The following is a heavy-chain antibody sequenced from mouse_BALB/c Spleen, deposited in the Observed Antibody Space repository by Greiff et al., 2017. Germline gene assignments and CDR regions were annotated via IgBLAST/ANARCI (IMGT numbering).Heavy chain of an antibody. V-gene: IGHV5-6-5*01. Sequence: EVKLEESGGGLVKPGGSLKLSCAASGFTFSSYAMSWVRQTPEKRLEWVASISSGGSTYYPDSVKGRFTISRDNARNILYLQMSSLRSEDTAMYYCARGGFYGPLDYWGQGTTLTVSS. D-gene: IGHD1-1*02. CDR2: ISSGGST. CDR1: GFTFSSYA. CDR3: ARGGFYGPLDY. J-gene: IGHJ2*01.